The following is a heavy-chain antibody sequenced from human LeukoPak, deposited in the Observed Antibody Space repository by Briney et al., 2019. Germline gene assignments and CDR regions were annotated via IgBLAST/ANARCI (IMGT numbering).Heavy chain of an antibody. V-gene: IGHV3-49*04. CDR1: GFTFGDYA. CDR3: TTYLGVLDMPYLEY. D-gene: IGHD3/OR15-3a*01. J-gene: IGHJ4*02. CDR2: IRSKTYGGTT. Sequence: PGGSLRLSCTASGFTFGDYAMSWVRQAPGKGLEWVGFIRSKTYGGTTEYAASVKGRFTISRDDSKSIAYLQMNSLKTEDTAVYYCTTYLGVLDMPYLEYWGQGTLVTVPS.